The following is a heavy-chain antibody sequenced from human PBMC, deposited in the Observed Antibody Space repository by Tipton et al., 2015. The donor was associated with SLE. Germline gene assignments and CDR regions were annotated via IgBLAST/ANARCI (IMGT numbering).Heavy chain of an antibody. Sequence: SLRLSCAASGFTFSSYAMSWVRQAPGKGLEWVSGISVSGRNTYYADSVKGRFTISRDNSKNTLYLQMSSLRAEDTAVYYCASDLPFDYWGQGTLVTVSS. V-gene: IGHV3-23*01. J-gene: IGHJ4*02. CDR1: GFTFSSYA. CDR2: ISVSGRNT. CDR3: ASDLPFDY. D-gene: IGHD3-3*01.